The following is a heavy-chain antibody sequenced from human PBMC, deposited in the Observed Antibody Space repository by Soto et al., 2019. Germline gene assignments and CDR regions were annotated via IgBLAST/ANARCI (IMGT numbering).Heavy chain of an antibody. D-gene: IGHD6-13*01. V-gene: IGHV4-31*03. CDR3: AREHVTAAYDAFDI. Sequence: TLSLTCTVSGGSISSGGYYWSWIRQHPGKGLEWIGYIYYSGSTYYNPSLKSRVTISVDTSKNQFSLKLSSVTAADTAVYYCAREHVTAAYDAFDIWGQGTMVTVSS. J-gene: IGHJ3*02. CDR2: IYYSGST. CDR1: GGSISSGGYY.